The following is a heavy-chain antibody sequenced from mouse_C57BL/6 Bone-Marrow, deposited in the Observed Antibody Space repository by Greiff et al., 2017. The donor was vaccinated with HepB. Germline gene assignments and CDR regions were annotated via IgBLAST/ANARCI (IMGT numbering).Heavy chain of an antibody. CDR2: ISSGGDYI. V-gene: IGHV5-9-1*02. Sequence: EVQVVESGEGLVKPGGSLKLSCAASGFTFSSYAMSWVRQTPEKRLEWVAYISSGGDYIYYADTVKGRFTISRDNARNTLYLQMSSLKSEDTAMYYCTKVLTTVVVDWYFDVWGTGTTVTVSS. J-gene: IGHJ1*03. D-gene: IGHD1-1*01. CDR1: GFTFSSYA. CDR3: TKVLTTVVVDWYFDV.